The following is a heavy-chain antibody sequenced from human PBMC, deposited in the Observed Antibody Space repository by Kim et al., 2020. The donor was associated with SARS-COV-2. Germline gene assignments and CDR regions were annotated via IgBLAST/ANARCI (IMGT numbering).Heavy chain of an antibody. Sequence: ASVKVSCKTSGYTFTRYYIHWVRQAPGQGLEWMGIIDPAAGNTNYAQNLQGRVTMTRDTSTTTVYMELSSLRSEDTAVYYCASGCGSGPNRGFDFWGQGTLVTVSS. J-gene: IGHJ4*02. CDR2: IDPAAGNT. D-gene: IGHD3-10*01. CDR3: ASGCGSGPNRGFDF. CDR1: GYTFTRYY. V-gene: IGHV1-46*01.